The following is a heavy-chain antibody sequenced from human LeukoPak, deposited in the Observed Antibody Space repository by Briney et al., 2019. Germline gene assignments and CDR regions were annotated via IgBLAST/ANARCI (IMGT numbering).Heavy chain of an antibody. CDR2: INHSGST. CDR3: ARGFRYYYDSSGPNYFDY. Sequence: SETQSLTCAGYGGSFSGYYWSWIRQPPGKGLEWIGEINHSGSTNYNPSLKSRVTISVDTSKNQFSLKLSSVTAADTAVYYCARGFRYYYDSSGPNYFDYWGQGTLVTVSS. J-gene: IGHJ4*02. V-gene: IGHV4-34*01. CDR1: GGSFSGYY. D-gene: IGHD3-22*01.